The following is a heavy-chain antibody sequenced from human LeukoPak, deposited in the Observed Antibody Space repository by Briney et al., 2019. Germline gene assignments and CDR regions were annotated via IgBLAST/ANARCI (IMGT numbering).Heavy chain of an antibody. Sequence: PGGSLRLSCAASGFTFSSYDMHWVRQATGKGLEWVSAIGTAGDTYYPGSVKGRFTISRENAKNSLYLQMNSLRAGGTAVYYCARGGAPGYSYGYPGDYWGQGTLVTVSS. D-gene: IGHD5-18*01. CDR1: GFTFSSYD. CDR3: ARGGAPGYSYGYPGDY. CDR2: IGTAGDT. J-gene: IGHJ4*02. V-gene: IGHV3-13*01.